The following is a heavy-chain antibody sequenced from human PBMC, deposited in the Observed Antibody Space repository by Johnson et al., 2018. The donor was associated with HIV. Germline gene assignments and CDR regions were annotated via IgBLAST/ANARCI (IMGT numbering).Heavy chain of an antibody. J-gene: IGHJ3*02. CDR3: ANDLWSGSGI. CDR1: GFTVSSNY. V-gene: IGHV3-33*06. CDR2: IWYDGSNK. D-gene: IGHD3-3*01. Sequence: QVQLVESGGGLIQPGGSLRLSCAASGFTVSSNYMSWVRQAPGKGLEWVAVIWYDGSNKYYADSVKGRLTISRYNSKSTLYLQMNSLRAEDTAVYYCANDLWSGSGIWGQGTMVTVSS.